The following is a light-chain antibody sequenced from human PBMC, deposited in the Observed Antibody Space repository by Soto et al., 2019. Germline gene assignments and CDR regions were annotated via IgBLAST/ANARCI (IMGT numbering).Light chain of an antibody. V-gene: IGKV3-20*01. CDR3: QQCASSMWT. Sequence: IVWTQSPGTLSLSPGERATLSCRASQSVNSNFLAWYQQKPGQTPRLLIYGASSRATGIPDRFSGSGSGTDFTLTISRLEPEDFAVYYCQQCASSMWTVGQGTKVEIK. J-gene: IGKJ1*01. CDR2: GAS. CDR1: QSVNSNF.